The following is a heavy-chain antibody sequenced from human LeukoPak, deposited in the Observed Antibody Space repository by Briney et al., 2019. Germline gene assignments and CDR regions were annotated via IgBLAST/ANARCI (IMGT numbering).Heavy chain of an antibody. V-gene: IGHV4-34*01. CDR2: INHSGST. D-gene: IGHD3-16*02. CDR1: GGSFSGYY. J-gene: IGHJ4*02. CDR3: ARRVMITFGGVIVSYFDY. Sequence: SETLSLTCAVYGGSFSGYYWSWIRQPPGKGLEWIGEINHSGSTNYNPSLKSRVTISVDTSKNQFSLKLSSVTAADTAVYYCARRVMITFGGVIVSYFDYWGQGTLVTVSS.